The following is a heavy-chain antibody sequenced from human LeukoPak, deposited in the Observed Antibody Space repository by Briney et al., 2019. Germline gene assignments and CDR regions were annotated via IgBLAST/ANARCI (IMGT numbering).Heavy chain of an antibody. CDR2: IYSGGST. J-gene: IGHJ4*02. CDR1: GFTVSSNY. Sequence: GGSLRLSCAASGFTVSSNYMSWVRQAPGKGLEWVSVIYSGGSTYYADSVKGRFTISRDNSKNTLYLQMNSLRAEDTAVYYCARSGVGATIGNYWGQGTLVTVSS. V-gene: IGHV3-66*01. D-gene: IGHD1-26*01. CDR3: ARSGVGATIGNY.